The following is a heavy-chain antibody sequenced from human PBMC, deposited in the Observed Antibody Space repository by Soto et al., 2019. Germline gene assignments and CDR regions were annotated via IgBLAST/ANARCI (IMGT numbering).Heavy chain of an antibody. CDR2: IIPIFGTA. Sequence: ASVKVSCKASGGTFSSYAIIWVRQAPGQGLEWMGGIIPIFGTANYAQKFQGRVTITADESTSTAYMELSSLRSEDTAVYYCAREVRGYCSGGSCYEKGNWFDPWGQGTLVTVSS. D-gene: IGHD2-15*01. V-gene: IGHV1-69*13. CDR1: GGTFSSYA. CDR3: AREVRGYCSGGSCYEKGNWFDP. J-gene: IGHJ5*02.